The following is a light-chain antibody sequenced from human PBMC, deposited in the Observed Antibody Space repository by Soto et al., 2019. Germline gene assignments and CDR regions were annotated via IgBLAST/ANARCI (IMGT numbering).Light chain of an antibody. Sequence: QSALTQPASVSGSPGQSSTISCTGTSSGVGGYNYVSWYQQHPGKAPKLMIYDVSNRPSGVSNRFSGSKSGNTASLTISGLQAEDEADSYCRSYTSSSTPLYVFGTGTKLTVL. CDR2: DVS. V-gene: IGLV2-14*01. CDR1: SSGVGGYNY. CDR3: RSYTSSSTPLYV. J-gene: IGLJ1*01.